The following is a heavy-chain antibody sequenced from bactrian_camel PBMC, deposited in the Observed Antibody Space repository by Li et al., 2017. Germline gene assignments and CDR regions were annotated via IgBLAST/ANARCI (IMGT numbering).Heavy chain of an antibody. CDR2: HRGDALL. Sequence: QLVESGGGSVQAGGSLRLTCVASTYAYTMAWFRQAPGKEPEGVAAHRGDALLSYADSVKGRFTISRDNAKNMLCLQLNDVTTEDTAMYYCAKITFWPSTWSRRGQGTQVTVS. D-gene: IGHD1*01. CDR3: AKITFWPSTWSR. J-gene: IGHJ4*01. V-gene: IGHV3S42*01. CDR1: TYAYT.